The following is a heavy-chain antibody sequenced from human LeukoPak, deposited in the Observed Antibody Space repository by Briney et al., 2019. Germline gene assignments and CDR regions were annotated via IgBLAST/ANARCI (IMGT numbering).Heavy chain of an antibody. CDR1: GYTIIRYG. CDR3: ARDQGNGYLGDY. Sequence: GASVKVSCKASGYTIIRYGFSWVRQAPGQGLGWMGWISAYNGDTNDAQKVQGRVTMTTDTSTTTAYMELRSRRSNDTAVYYCARDQGNGYLGDYWGQGTLVTVSS. CDR2: ISAYNGDT. D-gene: IGHD3-22*01. V-gene: IGHV1-18*01. J-gene: IGHJ4*02.